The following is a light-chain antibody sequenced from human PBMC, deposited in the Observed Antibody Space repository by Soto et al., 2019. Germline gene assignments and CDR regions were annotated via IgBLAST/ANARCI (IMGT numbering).Light chain of an antibody. J-gene: IGKJ1*01. CDR3: QQTYSTPWT. V-gene: IGKV1-39*01. Sequence: DIQMTQSPSSLSASVGDRVTITCRASQWFRGYLNWYQQKPGKAPKLLIYAASSLQSGVPSRFSGSASGTDFTLTISSLQPEDFATYYCQQTYSTPWTFGQGTKVEIK. CDR1: QWFRGY. CDR2: AAS.